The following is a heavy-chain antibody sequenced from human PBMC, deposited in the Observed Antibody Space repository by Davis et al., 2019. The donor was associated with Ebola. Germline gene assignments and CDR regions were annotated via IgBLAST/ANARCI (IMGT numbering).Heavy chain of an antibody. CDR2: INHSGST. V-gene: IGHV4-4*02. Sequence: MPSETLSLTCAVSGGSISSSNWWSWVRQPPGKGLEWIGEINHSGSTNYNPSLKSRVTISVDTSKNQFSLKLTSVTAADTAFYYCAGGYTTSWYDWFDPWGQGTLVTVSS. D-gene: IGHD6-13*01. CDR3: AGGYTTSWYDWFDP. CDR1: GGSISSSNW. J-gene: IGHJ5*02.